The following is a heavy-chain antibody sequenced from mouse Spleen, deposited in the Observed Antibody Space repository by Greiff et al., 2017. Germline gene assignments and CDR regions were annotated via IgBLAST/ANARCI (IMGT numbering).Heavy chain of an antibody. Sequence: VVESGASVKLSCKATGYTFTGYWIEWVKQRPGHGLEWIGEILPGSGSTNYNEKFKGKATFTADTSSNTAYMQLSSLTTEDSAIYYCAREYYSNPFDYWGQGTTLTVSS. D-gene: IGHD2-5*01. CDR1: GYTFTGYW. CDR3: AREYYSNPFDY. J-gene: IGHJ2*01. V-gene: IGHV1-9*01. CDR2: ILPGSGST.